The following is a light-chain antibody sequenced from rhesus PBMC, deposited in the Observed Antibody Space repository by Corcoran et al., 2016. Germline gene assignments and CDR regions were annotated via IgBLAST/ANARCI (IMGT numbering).Light chain of an antibody. V-gene: IGLV2-32*02. CDR2: EIS. CDR1: SSDIGSYNY. Sequence: QAALAQPRSVSGSPGQSVTISCTGTSSDIGSYNYVSWYQQYPGTTPKFVIYEISKRPSGGSDRFSGSKSGNTASLTISGLQSEDEADYYCCSYAGSNTLVFGSGTKLTVL. J-gene: IGLJ6*01. CDR3: CSYAGSNTLV.